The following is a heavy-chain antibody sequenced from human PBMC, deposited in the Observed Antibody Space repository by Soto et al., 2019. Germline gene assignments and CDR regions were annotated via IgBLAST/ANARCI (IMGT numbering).Heavy chain of an antibody. Sequence: ASVKVSCKASGYTFNRYGISCVRQAPGQGLEWMGWISAYNGNTNYAQKLQGRVTMTTDTSTSTAYMELRSLTSDDTAMYYCARDVRVGAKTAASEILGQRNMVTISS. CDR2: ISAYNGNT. CDR1: GYTFNRYG. J-gene: IGHJ3*02. V-gene: IGHV1-18*01. CDR3: ARDVRVGAKTAASEI. D-gene: IGHD1-26*01.